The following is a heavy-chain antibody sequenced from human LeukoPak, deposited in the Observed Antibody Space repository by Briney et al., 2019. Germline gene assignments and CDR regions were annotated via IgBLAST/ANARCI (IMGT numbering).Heavy chain of an antibody. CDR1: GYSISSGYY. J-gene: IGHJ6*02. CDR2: IYHSGST. Sequence: SETLSLTCTVSGYSISSGYYWGWIRQPPGKGLEWIGSIYHSGSTYYNPSLKSRVTISVDTSKNQFSLKLSSVSAADTAVYYCARDPLRITMVPYGMDVWGQGTTVTVSS. V-gene: IGHV4-38-2*02. D-gene: IGHD3-10*01. CDR3: ARDPLRITMVPYGMDV.